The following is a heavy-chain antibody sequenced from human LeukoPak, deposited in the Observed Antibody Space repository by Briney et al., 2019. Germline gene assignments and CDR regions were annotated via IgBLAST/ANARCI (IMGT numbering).Heavy chain of an antibody. V-gene: IGHV3-11*06. Sequence: GKSLRLSCAASGFTFSDYYMSWIRQAPGKGLEWVSYISSSSSYTNYADSVKGRFTISRDNAKNSLYLQMNSLRAEDTAVYYCARDTRLAVADRGDMDVWGKGTTVTVSS. J-gene: IGHJ6*04. CDR2: ISSSSSYT. CDR1: GFTFSDYY. CDR3: ARDTRLAVADRGDMDV. D-gene: IGHD6-19*01.